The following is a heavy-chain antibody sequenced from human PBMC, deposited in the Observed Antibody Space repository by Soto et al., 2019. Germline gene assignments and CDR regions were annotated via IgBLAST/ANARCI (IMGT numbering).Heavy chain of an antibody. CDR1: GYTFTSYY. CDR2: INPSGGST. D-gene: IGHD6-13*01. Sequence: ASVKVSCKASGYTFTSYYMHWVRQAPGQGLEWMGIINPSGGSTSYAQKFQGRVTMTRDTSTSTVYMELSSLRSEDTAVYYCASPTASAGYYYYGMDVWGQGTTVTVSS. J-gene: IGHJ6*02. V-gene: IGHV1-46*01. CDR3: ASPTASAGYYYYGMDV.